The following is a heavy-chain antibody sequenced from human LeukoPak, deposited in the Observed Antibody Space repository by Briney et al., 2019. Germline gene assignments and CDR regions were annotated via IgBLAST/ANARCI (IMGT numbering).Heavy chain of an antibody. V-gene: IGHV3-66*01. Sequence: GGSLRLSCAASGFTVSSNYMSWVRQAPGKGLEWVSVIYSGGSTYYADSVKGGFTISRDNSKNTLYLQMNSLRAEDTAVYYCARDLGVGRRSRYYGMDVWGQGTTVTVSS. CDR3: ARDLGVGRRSRYYGMDV. CDR1: GFTVSSNY. D-gene: IGHD7-27*01. CDR2: IYSGGST. J-gene: IGHJ6*02.